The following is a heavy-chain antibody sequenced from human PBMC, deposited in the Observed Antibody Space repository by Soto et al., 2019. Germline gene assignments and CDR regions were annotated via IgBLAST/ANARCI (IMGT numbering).Heavy chain of an antibody. V-gene: IGHV4-4*02. Sequence: QVQLQESGPGLVKPSGTLSLTCAVSGGSISSSNWWSWVRQPPGKGLEWIGEIYHSGSTNYNPSHKSRVTISVDKSTTQFSLKLSSVTAADTAVYYCARVSGSYYYGMDVWGHGTTVTVSS. J-gene: IGHJ6*02. CDR3: ARVSGSYYYGMDV. D-gene: IGHD1-26*01. CDR1: GGSISSSNW. CDR2: IYHSGST.